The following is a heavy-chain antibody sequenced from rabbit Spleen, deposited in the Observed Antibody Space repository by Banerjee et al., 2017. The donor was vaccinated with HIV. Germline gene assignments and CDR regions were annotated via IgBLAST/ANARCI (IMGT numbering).Heavy chain of an antibody. J-gene: IGHJ4*01. CDR2: IDTSSGST. CDR3: ARDAGRGDYIDGVFNL. V-gene: IGHV1S45*01. Sequence: QEQLVESGGGLVKPGASLTLTCKASGFDFTSTYYMCWVRQAPGKGLQLIACIDTSSGSTDYASWVNGRFTISKTSSTTVDLKMTSLTAADTATYFCARDAGRGDYIDGVFNLWGPGTL. CDR1: GFDFTSTYY. D-gene: IGHD8-1*01.